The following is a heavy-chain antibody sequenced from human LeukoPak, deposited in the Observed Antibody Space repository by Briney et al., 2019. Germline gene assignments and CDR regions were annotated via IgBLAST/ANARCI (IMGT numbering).Heavy chain of an antibody. CDR1: GYTFRTYG. CDR2: ISPYNGET. J-gene: IGHJ4*02. V-gene: IGHV1-18*01. Sequence: ASVKVSCKASGYTFRTYGISWVRQAPGQGLEWMGWISPYNGETQYAQKLQGRVTMTTDTSTSTAYMELRSLRSDDTAVYYCARDCMAFWSGPGYWGQGTLVTVSS. D-gene: IGHD3-3*01. CDR3: ARDCMAFWSGPGY.